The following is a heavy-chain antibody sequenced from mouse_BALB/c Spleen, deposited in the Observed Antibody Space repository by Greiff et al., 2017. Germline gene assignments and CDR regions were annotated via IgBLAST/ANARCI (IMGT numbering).Heavy chain of an antibody. D-gene: IGHD2-4*01. Sequence: QVQLKQPGAELVKPGASVKMSCKASGYTFTSYNMHWVKQTPGQGLEWIGAIYPGNGDTSYNQKFKGKATLTADKSSSTAYMQLSSLTSEDSAVYYCARVEEYDSFDYWGQGTTLTVSS. V-gene: IGHV1-12*01. J-gene: IGHJ2*01. CDR3: ARVEEYDSFDY. CDR1: GYTFTSYN. CDR2: IYPGNGDT.